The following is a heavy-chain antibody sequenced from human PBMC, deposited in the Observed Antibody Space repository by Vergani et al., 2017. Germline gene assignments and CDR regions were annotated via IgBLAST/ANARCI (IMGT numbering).Heavy chain of an antibody. Sequence: QVQLVQSGAEVKKPGASVKVSCKASGYTFTSYGISWVRQAPGQGLEWMGWISAYNGNTNYAQKLQSRVTMTTDTSTSTAYMELRSLRSDATAVYYCARDIFLAYYYESSGYPPSDYWGQGTLVTVSS. CDR1: GYTFTSYG. CDR2: ISAYNGNT. V-gene: IGHV1-18*01. CDR3: ARDIFLAYYYESSGYPPSDY. J-gene: IGHJ4*02. D-gene: IGHD3-22*01.